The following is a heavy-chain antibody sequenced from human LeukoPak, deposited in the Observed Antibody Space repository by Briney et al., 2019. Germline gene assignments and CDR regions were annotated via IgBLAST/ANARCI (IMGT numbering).Heavy chain of an antibody. CDR1: GYTFTIYG. J-gene: IGHJ5*02. Sequence: SVKVSCKASGYTFTIYGMSWVRQAPGQGLEWMGGIIPIFGTANYAQKFQGRVTITADESTSTAYMELSSLRSEDTAVYYCARDVPAYYYGSGSYMSGWFDPWGQGTLVTVSS. V-gene: IGHV1-69*13. CDR2: IIPIFGTA. D-gene: IGHD3-10*01. CDR3: ARDVPAYYYGSGSYMSGWFDP.